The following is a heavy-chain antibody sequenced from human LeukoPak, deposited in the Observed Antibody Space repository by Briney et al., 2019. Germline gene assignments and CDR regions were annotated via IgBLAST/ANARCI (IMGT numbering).Heavy chain of an antibody. Sequence: ASVKVSCKASGYTFTSYGISWVRQAPGQGLEWMGWISAYNGNTNYAQKLQGRVTMTTDTSTSTAYMELRSLRSDDTAVYYCARGKLQAYYGSGSYFDYFDYWGQGTLVTVSS. J-gene: IGHJ4*02. CDR2: ISAYNGNT. V-gene: IGHV1-18*01. CDR1: GYTFTSYG. D-gene: IGHD3-10*01. CDR3: ARGKLQAYYGSGSYFDYFDY.